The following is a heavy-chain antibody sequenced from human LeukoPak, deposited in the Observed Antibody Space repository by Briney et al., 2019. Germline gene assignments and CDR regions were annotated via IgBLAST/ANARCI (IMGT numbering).Heavy chain of an antibody. CDR2: ISDSGGRT. CDR3: AKRGVVIRVILVGFNREAYYFDS. CDR1: GITLSNYG. D-gene: IGHD3-22*01. J-gene: IGHJ4*02. Sequence: GGSLRLSCAVSGITLSNYGMSWVRQAPGKGLEWVAGISDSGGRTNYADSVKGRFTISRDNPKNTLYLQMNSLRAEDTAVYFCAKRGVVIRVILVGFNREAYYFDSWGQGALVTVCS. V-gene: IGHV3-23*01.